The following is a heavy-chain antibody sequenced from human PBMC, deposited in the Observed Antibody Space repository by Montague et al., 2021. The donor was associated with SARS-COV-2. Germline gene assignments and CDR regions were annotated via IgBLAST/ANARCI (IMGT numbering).Heavy chain of an antibody. D-gene: IGHD3-10*01. Sequence: SQRLSCAASGFTFSSYAMHWVRQAPGKGLEWVAVISYDGSNKYYADSVKGRFTISRDNSKNTLYLQMNSLRAEDTAVYYCARGGGSGSYYGAFDIWGQGTMVTVSS. CDR3: ARGGGSGSYYGAFDI. J-gene: IGHJ3*02. CDR1: GFTFSSYA. V-gene: IGHV3-30*04. CDR2: ISYDGSNK.